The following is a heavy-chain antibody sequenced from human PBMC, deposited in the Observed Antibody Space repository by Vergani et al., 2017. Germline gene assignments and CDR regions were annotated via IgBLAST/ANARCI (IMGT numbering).Heavy chain of an antibody. V-gene: IGHV3-30*02. Sequence: QVQLVESGGGVVQPGGSLRLSCTASGFPFSTYGMHWVRQAPGKGLEWVAFIQKDGIDKFYADSVRGRFTISRDISKTALYREMNSLSAEDTALYPCVKDHPVFDEWGRGTLVSVS. CDR3: VKDHPVFDE. J-gene: IGHJ4*02. CDR1: GFPFSTYG. CDR2: IQKDGIDK.